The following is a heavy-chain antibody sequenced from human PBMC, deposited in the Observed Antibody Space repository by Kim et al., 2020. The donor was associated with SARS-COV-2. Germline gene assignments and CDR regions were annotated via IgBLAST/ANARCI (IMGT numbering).Heavy chain of an antibody. V-gene: IGHV4-38-2*02. CDR3: ARDLYYDSSGYHNWFDP. J-gene: IGHJ5*02. D-gene: IGHD3-22*01. CDR2: IYHSGST. CDR1: GYSISSGYY. Sequence: SETLSLTCTVSGYSISSGYYWGWIRQPPGKGLEWIGSIYHSGSTYYNPSLKSRVTISVDTSKNQFSLKLSSVTAADTAVYYCARDLYYDSSGYHNWFDPWGQGTLVTVSS.